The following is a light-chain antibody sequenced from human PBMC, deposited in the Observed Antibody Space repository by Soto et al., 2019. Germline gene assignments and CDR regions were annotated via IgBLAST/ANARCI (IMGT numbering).Light chain of an antibody. CDR3: QQYGSSGT. Sequence: EIVLTQSPGTLSLSPGERAPLSCRASQSVSNNYLAWYQQKPGQAPRLLIYGASNRATGIPDRFSGSRSGTDSTLTISRLEPEDFAVYYCQQYGSSGTFGQGTRLEIK. CDR2: GAS. CDR1: QSVSNNY. V-gene: IGKV3-20*01. J-gene: IGKJ5*01.